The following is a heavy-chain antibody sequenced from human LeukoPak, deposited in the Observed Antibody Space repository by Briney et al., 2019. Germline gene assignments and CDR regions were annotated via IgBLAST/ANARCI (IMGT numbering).Heavy chain of an antibody. V-gene: IGHV3-23*01. D-gene: IGHD4-17*01. Sequence: VGSLRLSCVASGFTFSRYAMSWVRQAPGKGLEWVSAIDGSGRNTYYADSVKGRFTISRDNSKNTLFLQMNSLRAEDTAVYFCAKDSSVPYGITNWGQGTLVTVS. CDR1: GFTFSRYA. CDR2: IDGSGRNT. J-gene: IGHJ4*02. CDR3: AKDSSVPYGITN.